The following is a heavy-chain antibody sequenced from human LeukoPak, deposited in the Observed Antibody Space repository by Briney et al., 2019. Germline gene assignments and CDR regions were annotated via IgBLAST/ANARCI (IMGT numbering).Heavy chain of an antibody. J-gene: IGHJ4*02. Sequence: GGSLRLSCAASGFSFSDNYMSWIRQAPGKGLEWVSYISNSGSYTNYPDSVKGRFTISRDNAKNSLYLQMNSLRAEDTAVYYCATIGDGYNLSNDYWGQGTLVTVSS. CDR2: ISNSGSYT. CDR3: ATIGDGYNLSNDY. CDR1: GFSFSDNY. D-gene: IGHD5-24*01. V-gene: IGHV3-11*06.